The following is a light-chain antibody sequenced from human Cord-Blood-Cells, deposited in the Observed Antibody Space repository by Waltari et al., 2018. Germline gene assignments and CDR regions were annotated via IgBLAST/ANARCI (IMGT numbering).Light chain of an antibody. CDR3: SSYTSSSSVV. V-gene: IGLV2-14*01. Sequence: SALTQPAPVSGSPGQSITISCTGTSRDDGGYTFVSWYQQHPGKAPKLMIYDVSNRHAGVSNRFSGSKSGRTAPLTISGRQSGDEANYYCSSYTSSSSVVFGGGTKLTIL. CDR2: DVS. J-gene: IGLJ2*01. CDR1: SRDDGGYTF.